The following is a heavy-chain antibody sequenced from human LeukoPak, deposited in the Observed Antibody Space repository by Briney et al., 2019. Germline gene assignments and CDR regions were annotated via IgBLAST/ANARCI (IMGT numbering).Heavy chain of an antibody. CDR1: GFTFGGYS. Sequence: GGPVRLSCAASGFTFGGYSMNCVRQAPGKGLEGVGDISSASSPISYAAFVKGRLTVFRNNDKKSLFLQINSMRAEDSAIYYCTRDPKNGYKPYFVYWGQGTLVTVSS. D-gene: IGHD5-24*01. CDR2: ISSASSPI. J-gene: IGHJ4*02. CDR3: TRDPKNGYKPYFVY. V-gene: IGHV3-48*04.